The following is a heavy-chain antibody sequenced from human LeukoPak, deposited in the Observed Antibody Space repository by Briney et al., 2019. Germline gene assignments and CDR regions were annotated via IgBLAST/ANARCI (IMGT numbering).Heavy chain of an antibody. CDR3: ARDRLAGYCNYGLDV. V-gene: IGHV3-33*01. CDR1: GFTFSSYG. D-gene: IGHD3-9*01. Sequence: PGGSLRLSCAASGFTFSSYGMHWVRQAPGKGLEWVALVWYDGSNEYYADSVKGRFTISRDNSKNTLYLQMNSLRAEDTAVYYCARDRLAGYCNYGLDVWGQGTTVTVSS. CDR2: VWYDGSNE. J-gene: IGHJ6*02.